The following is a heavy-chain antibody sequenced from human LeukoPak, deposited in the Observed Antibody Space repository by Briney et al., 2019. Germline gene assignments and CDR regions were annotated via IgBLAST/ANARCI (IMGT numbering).Heavy chain of an antibody. V-gene: IGHV4-59*01. D-gene: IGHD6-13*01. CDR3: ARAGAAAGKNWFDP. J-gene: IGHJ5*02. Sequence: SETLSLTCTVSGGSISSYYWSWIRQPPGKGLEWIGYIYYSGSTNYNPSLKSRVTISVDTSKNQFSLKLSSVTAADTAVHYCARAGAAAGKNWFDPWGQGTLVTVSS. CDR2: IYYSGST. CDR1: GGSISSYY.